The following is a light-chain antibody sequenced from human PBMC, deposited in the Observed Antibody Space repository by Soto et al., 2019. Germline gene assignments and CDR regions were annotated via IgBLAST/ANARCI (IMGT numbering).Light chain of an antibody. J-gene: IGKJ1*01. V-gene: IGKV2-28*01. CDR3: MQALQTRT. CDR2: LGS. Sequence: DMEMTKSPLSLPVTPGEPASISCRSSQSLLHSNGYNYLDWYLQKPGQSPQLLIYLGSNRASGVPDRFSGSGSGTDFTLKISRVEAEDVEVYYCMQALQTRTFGQGTQVDI. CDR1: QSLLHSNGYNY.